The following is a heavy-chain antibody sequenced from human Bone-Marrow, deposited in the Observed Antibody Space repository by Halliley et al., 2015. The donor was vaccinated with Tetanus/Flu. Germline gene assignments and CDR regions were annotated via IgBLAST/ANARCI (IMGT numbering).Heavy chain of an antibody. J-gene: IGHJ6*02. CDR1: GDSISSGDSS. CDR3: AKDRNGGSYPSFCGTAV. V-gene: IGHV4-31*03. Sequence: TLSLTCSVSGDSISSGDSSWTWIRQHPGKGLEWIGYIYYGGYTSYNPSLKSRVTISVDTSRNQFSLKLIAVTAADTAVYYCAKDRNGGSYPSFCGTAVWGQGPTVTVSS. D-gene: IGHD1-26*01. CDR2: IYYGGYT.